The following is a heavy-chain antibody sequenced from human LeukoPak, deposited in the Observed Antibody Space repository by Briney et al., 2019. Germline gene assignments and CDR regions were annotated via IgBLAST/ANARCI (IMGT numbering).Heavy chain of an antibody. CDR1: AYTFTRYG. V-gene: IGHV1-18*01. Sequence: ASVKVSCKASAYTFTRYGISWVRHAPGQGLEWMGWLSTDNGGTSYAQTLQGRVTMTTDTSTTTAHMELRSLTSDDTAIYYCARHGGIGPKRDYFDYWGPGTLVTVSS. J-gene: IGHJ4*02. D-gene: IGHD3-16*01. CDR3: ARHGGIGPKRDYFDY. CDR2: LSTDNGGT.